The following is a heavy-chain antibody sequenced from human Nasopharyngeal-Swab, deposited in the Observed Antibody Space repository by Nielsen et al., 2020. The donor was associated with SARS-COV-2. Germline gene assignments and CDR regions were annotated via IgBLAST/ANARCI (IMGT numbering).Heavy chain of an antibody. CDR2: INSDGSST. CDR3: AKGNYAYYYYYYMDV. J-gene: IGHJ6*03. D-gene: IGHD4-11*01. Sequence: LSLTCAASGFTFSSYWMHWVRQAPGKGLVWVSRINSDGSSTSYADSVKGRFTISRDNAKNTLYLQMNSLRAEDTAVYYCAKGNYAYYYYYYMDVWGKGTTVTVSS. CDR1: GFTFSSYW. V-gene: IGHV3-74*01.